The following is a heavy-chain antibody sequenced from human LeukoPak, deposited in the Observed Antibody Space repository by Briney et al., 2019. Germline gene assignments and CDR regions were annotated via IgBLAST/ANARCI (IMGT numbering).Heavy chain of an antibody. D-gene: IGHD1-26*01. CDR3: ARRSSYPDY. CDR2: ISWDGGST. Sequence: GGSLRLSCAASGFTFDDYAMHWVRQAPGKGLEWVSLISWDGGSTYYADSVRGRFTISRDNAKNSLYLQMNSLGAEGTAVYYCARRSSYPDYWGQENLVSVSS. V-gene: IGHV3-43D*04. CDR1: GFTFDDYA. J-gene: IGHJ4*02.